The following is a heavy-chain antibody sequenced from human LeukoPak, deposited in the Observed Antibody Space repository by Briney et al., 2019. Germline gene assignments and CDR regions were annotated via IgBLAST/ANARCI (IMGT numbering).Heavy chain of an antibody. CDR2: IYYSGST. CDR1: GGSISSSSYS. V-gene: IGHV4-39*01. J-gene: IGHJ4*02. Sequence: SETLSLTCTVSGGSISSSSYSWGWIRQPPGKGLEWIGSIYYSGSTYYNPSLKSRVTISVDTSKNQFSLKLSSVTAADTAVYYCARTLKYGDYVIDYWGQGTLVTVSS. CDR3: ARTLKYGDYVIDY. D-gene: IGHD4-17*01.